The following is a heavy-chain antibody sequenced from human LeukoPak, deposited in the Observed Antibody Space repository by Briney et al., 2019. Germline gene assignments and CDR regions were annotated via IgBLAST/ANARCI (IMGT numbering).Heavy chain of an antibody. CDR3: VRDPDALDY. V-gene: IGHV3-48*02. CDR1: GFTFSNYN. J-gene: IGHJ4*02. CDR2: ISSSSSTI. Sequence: PGGSLRLSCAASGFTFSNYNMNWVRQAPGKGLEWVSFISSSSSTIYYADSVKGRFTISRDNAKSSVYLQMNSLRDEDTAVYYCVRDPDALDYWGQGTLVTVSS.